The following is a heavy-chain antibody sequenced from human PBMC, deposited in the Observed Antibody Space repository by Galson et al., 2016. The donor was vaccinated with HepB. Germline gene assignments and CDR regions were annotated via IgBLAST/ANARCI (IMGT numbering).Heavy chain of an antibody. CDR2: INYNGVA. CDR3: ARGPNYDFWSGYRGFSFDI. Sequence: ETLSLTCAVYGGPFSGNYWSWIRQPPGRGLEWIGEINYNGVATYDPSLKSRVTISVDTSKNQFSLNLNSVTAADTAVYYCARGPNYDFWSGYRGFSFDIWGQGTLVAVSS. CDR1: GGPFSGNY. V-gene: IGHV4-34*01. D-gene: IGHD3-3*01. J-gene: IGHJ4*02.